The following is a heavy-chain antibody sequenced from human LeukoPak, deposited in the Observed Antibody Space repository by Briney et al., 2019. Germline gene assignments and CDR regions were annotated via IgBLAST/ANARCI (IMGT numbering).Heavy chain of an antibody. J-gene: IGHJ4*02. CDR2: ISGSGSTT. Sequence: PGGSLRLSCAGSGFTFSDYYMSWIRQAPGKGLEWVSYISGSGSTTYYADSVKGRFTISRDNSRDTVYLQMNSLTPEDTAVYYCVRVRGVMTGPYDYWGQGTLVTVSS. CDR1: GFTFSDYY. CDR3: VRVRGVMTGPYDY. D-gene: IGHD3-10*01. V-gene: IGHV3-11*04.